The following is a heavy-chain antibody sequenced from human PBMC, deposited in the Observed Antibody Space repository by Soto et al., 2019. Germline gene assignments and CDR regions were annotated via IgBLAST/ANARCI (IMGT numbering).Heavy chain of an antibody. CDR1: GFTFSSYG. V-gene: IGHV3-30*03. CDR2: ISYDGSNK. J-gene: IGHJ6*02. CDR3: ARDSYEGRLQCTEDYCYYGMDV. Sequence: QVQLVESGGGVVQPGRSLRLSCAASGFTFSSYGMHWVRQAPGKGLEWVAVISYDGSNKYYADSVKGRFTISRDNSKNTLYLQMNSLGAEDTAVYYCARDSYEGRLQCTEDYCYYGMDVWGQGTTVPVSS. D-gene: IGHD4-4*01.